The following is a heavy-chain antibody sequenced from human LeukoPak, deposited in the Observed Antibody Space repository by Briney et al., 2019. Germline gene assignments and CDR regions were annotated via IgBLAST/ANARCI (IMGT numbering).Heavy chain of an antibody. J-gene: IGHJ4*02. D-gene: IGHD6-6*01. CDR2: INQGGSEK. CDR1: GFTFSSYW. Sequence: PGGSLRLSCAASGFTFSSYWMSWVRQAPGKGLEWVANINQGGSEKYYVDSVKGRFTISRDNAKNSLYLQMSSLRAEDTAVYYCARDLEYSTSFDYWGQGTLVTVSS. V-gene: IGHV3-7*01. CDR3: ARDLEYSTSFDY.